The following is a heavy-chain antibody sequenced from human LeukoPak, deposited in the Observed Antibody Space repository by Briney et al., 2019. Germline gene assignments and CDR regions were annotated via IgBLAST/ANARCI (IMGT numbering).Heavy chain of an antibody. CDR1: GCTFSNYW. CDR3: ARQATTVTTDYYYGMDV. J-gene: IGHJ6*02. Sequence: GESLKISCKGSGCTFSNYWIGWVRQMPGKGLEWMGIIYPGASDDTRYSPSFQGQVTISADKSISTAYLQWSSLKASDTAMYYCARQATTVTTDYYYGMDVWGQGTTVTVSS. D-gene: IGHD4-17*01. V-gene: IGHV5-51*01. CDR2: IYPGASDDT.